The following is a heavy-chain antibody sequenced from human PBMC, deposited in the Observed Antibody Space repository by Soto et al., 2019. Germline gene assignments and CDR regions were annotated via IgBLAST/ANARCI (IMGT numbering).Heavy chain of an antibody. Sequence: DVQLLESGGDLVQPGGSLRLSCTASGFILSSYAMSWVRQAPGKGLEWVSSVRAGGDMKYNSDSVKGRFTISRENSNNALFVQMNGLRIEDTALYYCARGDRGGSGSPASYYYYGLDVWGQGTTVTVS. CDR1: GFILSSYA. V-gene: IGHV3-23*01. J-gene: IGHJ6*02. CDR3: ARGDRGGSGSPASYYYYGLDV. CDR2: VRAGGDMK. D-gene: IGHD3-10*01.